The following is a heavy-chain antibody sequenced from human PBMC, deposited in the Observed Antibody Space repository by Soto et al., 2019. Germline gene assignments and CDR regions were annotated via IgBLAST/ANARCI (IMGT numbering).Heavy chain of an antibody. V-gene: IGHV4-59*11. CDR2: IYCSGST. CDR1: GASISGHY. CDR3: AGSRQGWTPLFSY. J-gene: IGHJ4*02. Sequence: SETLSLTCTVSGASISGHYWSWIRQPPGKGLEWIGYIYCSGSTNYNPSLRSRVTISVDTSKNQFSLKLSSVTAANTAVYFCAGSRQGWTPLFSYWGQGALVAVSS. D-gene: IGHD2-15*01.